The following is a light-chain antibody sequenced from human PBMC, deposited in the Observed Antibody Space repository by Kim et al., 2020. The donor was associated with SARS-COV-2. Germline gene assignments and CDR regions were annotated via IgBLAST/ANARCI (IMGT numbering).Light chain of an antibody. CDR2: DAS. CDR3: QQSYNTPWT. CDR1: PSISTY. V-gene: IGKV1-39*01. J-gene: IGKJ1*01. Sequence: DIQMTQSPSSLSASVGDRVTITCRASPSISTYLKWYQQKPGKAPKLLIYDASSLQSGVPSRFSGSGSGTEFTLTISSLQPEDVASDYCQQSYNTPWTFGQGTKVDIK.